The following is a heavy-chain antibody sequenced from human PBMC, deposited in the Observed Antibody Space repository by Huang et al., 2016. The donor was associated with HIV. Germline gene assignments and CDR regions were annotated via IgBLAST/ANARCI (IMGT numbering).Heavy chain of an antibody. CDR2: IVPLLSAT. Sequence: VQLVQSGAEVRRPGSSVRVSCRASGGTFNTLAFNWVRQALGQGLEYMGGIVPLLSATNYAERFQDRLSISADKSTNTVYMEFHSLTSADTGVYFCAREGQTWYGKPLAAFEIWGQGTTVIVSS. CDR3: AREGQTWYGKPLAAFEI. D-gene: IGHD1-20*01. CDR1: GGTFNTLA. J-gene: IGHJ3*02. V-gene: IGHV1-69*10.